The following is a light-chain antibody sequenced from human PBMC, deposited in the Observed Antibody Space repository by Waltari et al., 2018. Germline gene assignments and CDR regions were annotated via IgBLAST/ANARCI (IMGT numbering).Light chain of an antibody. CDR1: PSVSTW. CDR3: HQYDVHKT. CDR2: KAS. J-gene: IGKJ2*01. V-gene: IGKV1-5*03. Sequence: DIKLTQSPSTLSASIGDRVTITCRASPSVSTWVAWYQVKPGKAPKLMIYKASTLESGVPSRFSGSGSGTDFTLTISSLQPDDSATYFCHQYDVHKTFGQGTKVEI.